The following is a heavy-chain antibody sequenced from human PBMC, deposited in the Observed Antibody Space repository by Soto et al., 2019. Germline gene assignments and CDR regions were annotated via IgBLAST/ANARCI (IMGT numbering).Heavy chain of an antibody. CDR3: ATPGGRDFNAFDV. CDR2: IFPIDSDT. J-gene: IGHJ3*01. Sequence: PGESLKISCKGSGYTFTRNWIGWVRQMPGKGLEWMGIIFPIDSDTRYSPSSQGQVTISADNSISTAYLQWSSLKASDTAIYYCATPGGRDFNAFDVWGQRTMVTVSS. V-gene: IGHV5-51*01. CDR1: GYTFTRNW. D-gene: IGHD2-21*02.